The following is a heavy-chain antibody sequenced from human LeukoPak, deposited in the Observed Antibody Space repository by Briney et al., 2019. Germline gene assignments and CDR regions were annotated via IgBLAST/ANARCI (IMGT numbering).Heavy chain of an antibody. CDR3: ARDLGQYYGTSDNWFDP. Sequence: GGSLRLSCAASEFTFSNYWMHWVRQAPGKGLVWVSRINSDGINTSYADSVKGRFTISRDNAKNTLNLQMNSQRAEDTAVYYCARDLGQYYGTSDNWFDPWGQGTLVTVSS. CDR1: EFTFSNYW. CDR2: INSDGINT. J-gene: IGHJ5*02. D-gene: IGHD3-10*01. V-gene: IGHV3-74*01.